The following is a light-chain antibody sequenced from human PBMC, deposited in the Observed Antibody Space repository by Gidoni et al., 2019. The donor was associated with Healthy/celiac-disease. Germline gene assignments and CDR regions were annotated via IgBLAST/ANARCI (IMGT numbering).Light chain of an antibody. V-gene: IGKV1-33*01. J-gene: IGKJ4*01. CDR3: QQYDNFPLT. CDR2: DAS. CDR1: QDISNY. Sequence: DLQMPQSPSSLSASVGDRVTITCQASQDISNYLNWYQQKPGKAPKLLIYDASNLETGVPSRFSGSGSGTDFTFTISSLQPEDIATYYCQQYDNFPLTFGGGTKVEIK.